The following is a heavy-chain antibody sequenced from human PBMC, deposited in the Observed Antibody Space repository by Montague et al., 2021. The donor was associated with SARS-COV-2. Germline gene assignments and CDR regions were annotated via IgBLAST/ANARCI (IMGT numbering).Heavy chain of an antibody. J-gene: IGHJ6*02. CDR1: GASLSGSY. CDR3: VRLGEGVVTPPVLGLGPYYYYYYMDV. V-gene: IGHV4-34*01. D-gene: IGHD3-16*01. CDR2: VNQSGVT. Sequence: SETLSLTCAVYGASLSGSYWTWIRQPPGKGLELIGEVNQSGVTNYNPSLKSRVAISVDTSKNQFSLRLSSVTAPDTAVYYCVRLGEGVVTPPVLGLGPYYYYYYMDVWGQGTTVTVSS.